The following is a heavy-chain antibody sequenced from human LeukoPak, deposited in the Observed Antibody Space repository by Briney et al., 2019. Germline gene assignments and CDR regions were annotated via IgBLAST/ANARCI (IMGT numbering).Heavy chain of an antibody. J-gene: IGHJ4*02. V-gene: IGHV5-51*01. Sequence: KVSCKASGYTFTSYWIGWVRQMPGKGLEWMGIISPDDSDTRYSPSFQGQVTISADKSISTAYLQWSSLKASDTAMYYCARRVGRIGDYFDYWGQGTLVTVSS. CDR3: ARRVGRIGDYFDY. CDR1: GYTFTSYW. D-gene: IGHD3-10*01. CDR2: ISPDDSDT.